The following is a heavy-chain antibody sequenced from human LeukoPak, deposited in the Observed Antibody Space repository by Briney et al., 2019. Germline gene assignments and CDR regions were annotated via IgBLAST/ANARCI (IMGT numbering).Heavy chain of an antibody. D-gene: IGHD3-10*01. Sequence: SETLSLTCTVSGGSTSSYYWSWIRQPPGKGLEWIGYIYYSGSTNYNPSLKSRVTISVDTSKNQFSLKLSSVTAADTAVYYCARDYYGSWNWFDPWGQGTLVTVSS. CDR3: ARDYYGSWNWFDP. V-gene: IGHV4-59*01. J-gene: IGHJ5*02. CDR1: GGSTSSYY. CDR2: IYYSGST.